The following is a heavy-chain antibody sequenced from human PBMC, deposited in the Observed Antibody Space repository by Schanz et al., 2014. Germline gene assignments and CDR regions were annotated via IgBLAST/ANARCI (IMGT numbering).Heavy chain of an antibody. D-gene: IGHD3-10*01. V-gene: IGHV3-23*04. CDR2: ISDRGDGT. CDR3: ARGPDYGSGSYSSY. J-gene: IGHJ4*02. Sequence: VQLVESGGGVVQPGGSLRLSCAASGFTFTTFAMTWVRQAPGKGLEWVSGISDRGDGTNYGDSVRGRFTISRDNSRNSLYLQMNNLRVEDTAVYYCARGPDYGSGSYSSYWGQGTLVTVSS. CDR1: GFTFTTFA.